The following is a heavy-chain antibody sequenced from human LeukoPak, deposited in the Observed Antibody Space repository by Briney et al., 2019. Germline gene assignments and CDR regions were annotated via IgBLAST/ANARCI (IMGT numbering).Heavy chain of an antibody. V-gene: IGHV1-46*01. Sequence: ASVKVSCKASGYTFTSYYMHWVRQAPGQGLEWMGIINPSGGSTSYAQKFQGRVTRTRDTSTSTVCMELSSLRSEDTAVYYCARASSVVPAASIEIDYWGQGTLVTVSS. J-gene: IGHJ4*02. D-gene: IGHD2-2*01. CDR3: ARASSVVPAASIEIDY. CDR2: INPSGGST. CDR1: GYTFTSYY.